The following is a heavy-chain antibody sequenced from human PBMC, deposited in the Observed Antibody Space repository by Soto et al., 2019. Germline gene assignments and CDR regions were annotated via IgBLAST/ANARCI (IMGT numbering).Heavy chain of an antibody. CDR1: GYTFSTCD. V-gene: IGHV1-8*01. Sequence: ASVKVSCKTSGYTFSTCDIHWVRQAPGQGLEWMGWMNPNTGKAGFAQKFQGRVTMTRDTSLGTAYMDLSGLTSEDTAVYYCARRKERSGPHYFDNWGQGSLLTVS. J-gene: IGHJ4*02. D-gene: IGHD6-25*01. CDR2: MNPNTGKA. CDR3: ARRKERSGPHYFDN.